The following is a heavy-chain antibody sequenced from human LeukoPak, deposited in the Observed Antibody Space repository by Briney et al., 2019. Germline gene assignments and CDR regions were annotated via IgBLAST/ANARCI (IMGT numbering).Heavy chain of an antibody. Sequence: SETLSLTCSVTGGSISSLYWSWIRPPPGKGLQWIGYIYYTGSTNYNPSLKSRVTISINTSKNQFSLKLSSVTAADTAVYYCARVRALSYYDSSGDFYYFDYWGQGTLVTVSS. CDR1: GGSISSLY. D-gene: IGHD3-22*01. J-gene: IGHJ4*02. CDR2: IYYTGST. CDR3: ARVRALSYYDSSGDFYYFDY. V-gene: IGHV4-59*01.